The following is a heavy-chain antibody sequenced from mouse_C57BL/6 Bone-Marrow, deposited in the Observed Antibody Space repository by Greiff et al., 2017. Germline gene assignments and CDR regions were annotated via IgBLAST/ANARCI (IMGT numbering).Heavy chain of an antibody. V-gene: IGHV1-52*01. CDR2: IDPSDSET. CDR3: ARGGYGNYVSYYYAMDY. J-gene: IGHJ4*01. Sequence: QVQLQQPGAELVRPGSSVKLSCKASGYTFTSYWMHWVKQRPIQGLEWIGNIDPSDSETHYNQKFKDKATLTVDKSSSTAYMQLSSLTSEVSAVYYCARGGYGNYVSYYYAMDYWGQGTSVTVSS. D-gene: IGHD2-1*01. CDR1: GYTFTSYW.